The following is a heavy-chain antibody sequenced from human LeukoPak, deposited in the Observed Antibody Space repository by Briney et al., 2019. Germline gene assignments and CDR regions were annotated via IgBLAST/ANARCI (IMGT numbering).Heavy chain of an antibody. Sequence: GGSLRLSCAASGFTFSDYYMSWIRQAPGKGLEWVSYISSSGSTIYYADSVKGRFTISRDNAKNSLYLQMNSLRAEDTAVYYCARDPYSSSWYSYYYYYYMDVWGKGTTVTVSS. CDR1: GFTFSDYY. V-gene: IGHV3-11*04. CDR3: ARDPYSSSWYSYYYYYYMDV. D-gene: IGHD6-13*01. CDR2: ISSSGSTI. J-gene: IGHJ6*03.